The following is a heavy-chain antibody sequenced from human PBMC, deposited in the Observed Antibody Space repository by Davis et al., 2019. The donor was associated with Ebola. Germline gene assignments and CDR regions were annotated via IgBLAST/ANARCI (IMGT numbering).Heavy chain of an antibody. CDR1: GYTFTSYG. J-gene: IGHJ4*02. V-gene: IGHV1-18*01. CDR2: ISAYNGNT. CDR3: ARDGKRGTTYYYDSSGYPYYFDY. D-gene: IGHD3-22*01. Sequence: ASVKVSCKASGYTFTSYGISWVRQAPGQGLEWMGWISAYNGNTNYAQKLQGRVTMTTDTSTSTAYMELSSLRSEDTAVYYCARDGKRGTTYYYDSSGYPYYFDYWGQGTLVTVSS.